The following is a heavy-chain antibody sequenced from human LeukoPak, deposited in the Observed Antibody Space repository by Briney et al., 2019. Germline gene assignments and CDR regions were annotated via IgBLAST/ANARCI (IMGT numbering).Heavy chain of an antibody. CDR3: ASQMATNDD. Sequence: SETLSLTCTVSGGSISSYYWSWIRQPPGKGLEWIGYIYYSGSTNYNPSLKSRVTISVDTSKNQFSLKLSSVTAADTAVYYCASQMATNDDWGQGTLVTVSS. CDR1: GGSISSYY. J-gene: IGHJ4*02. V-gene: IGHV4-59*01. D-gene: IGHD5-24*01. CDR2: IYYSGST.